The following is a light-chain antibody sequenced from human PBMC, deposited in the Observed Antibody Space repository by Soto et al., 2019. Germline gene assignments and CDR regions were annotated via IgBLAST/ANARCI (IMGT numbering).Light chain of an antibody. CDR1: QSVSSSY. CDR3: QQYNNWPWT. J-gene: IGKJ1*01. Sequence: EIVLTQSPGTLSLSPGERATLSCRASQSVSSSYLAWYQQKPDQAPRLLIYGASSRATGIPDRFSGSGSGTEFTLTISTLQSEDFAVYYCQQYNNWPWTFGQGTKVDIK. CDR2: GAS. V-gene: IGKV3-20*01.